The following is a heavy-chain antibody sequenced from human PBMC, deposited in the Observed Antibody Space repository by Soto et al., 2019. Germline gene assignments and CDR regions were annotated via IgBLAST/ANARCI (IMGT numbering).Heavy chain of an antibody. J-gene: IGHJ5*02. CDR3: ARGTVTTWNNWFDP. V-gene: IGHV1-8*01. D-gene: IGHD4-4*01. CDR2: MNPNSGNT. Sequence: ASVKVSCKASGYTFTSYDINWVRQATGQGLEWMGWMNPNSGNTGYAQKFQGRVTMTRNTSISTAYMEQSSLRSEDTAVYYCARGTVTTWNNWFDPWGQGTLVTVSS. CDR1: GYTFTSYD.